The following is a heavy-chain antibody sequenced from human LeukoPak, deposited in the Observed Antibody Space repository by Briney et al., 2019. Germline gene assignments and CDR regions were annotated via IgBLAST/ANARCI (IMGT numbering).Heavy chain of an antibody. CDR1: GFTFSSYA. Sequence: GGSLRLSCAASGFTFSSYAMHWVRQAPGKGLEWVAVISYDGSNKYYADSVKGRFTISRDNSKNTLYLQMNSLRAEDTAVYYCARVYGSGSYEYYFDYWGRGTLVTVSS. J-gene: IGHJ4*02. D-gene: IGHD3-10*01. CDR2: ISYDGSNK. V-gene: IGHV3-30-3*01. CDR3: ARVYGSGSYEYYFDY.